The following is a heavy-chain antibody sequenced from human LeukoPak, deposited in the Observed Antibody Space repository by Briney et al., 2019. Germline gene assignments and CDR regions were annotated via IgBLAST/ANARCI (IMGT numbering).Heavy chain of an antibody. CDR1: GFTFSSYI. V-gene: IGHV3-23*01. J-gene: IGHJ4*02. Sequence: GGSLRLSCEASGFTFSSYILTWVRQAPGKGLEWVSTIKRNAEATFYADSVKDRFTISRDDSKNTLYLQMNSLRADDTALYFCARDHHIAGYPTSDYWGQGTRVTVSS. D-gene: IGHD3-9*01. CDR2: IKRNAEAT. CDR3: ARDHHIAGYPTSDY.